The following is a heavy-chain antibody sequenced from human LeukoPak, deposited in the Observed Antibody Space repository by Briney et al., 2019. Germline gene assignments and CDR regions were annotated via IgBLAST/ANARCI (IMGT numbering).Heavy chain of an antibody. V-gene: IGHV4-61*02. CDR2: IYTSGST. Sequence: SETLSLTCTVSGGSISSGSYYWSWIRQPAGKGLEWIGRIYTSGSTNYNPSLKSRVTISVDTSKNQFSLKLSSVTAADTAVYYCARELYYDSSGYYFSFDYWGQGTLITVSS. CDR1: GGSISSGSYY. D-gene: IGHD3-22*01. J-gene: IGHJ4*02. CDR3: ARELYYDSSGYYFSFDY.